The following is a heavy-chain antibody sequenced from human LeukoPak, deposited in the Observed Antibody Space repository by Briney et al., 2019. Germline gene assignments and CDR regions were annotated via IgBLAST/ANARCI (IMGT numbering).Heavy chain of an antibody. J-gene: IGHJ2*01. CDR2: INPSGST. V-gene: IGHV4-34*01. CDR1: GGSFSGYY. CDR3: ARENGL. Sequence: SETLSLTCAVYGGSFSGYYWSWIRQPPGKGLEWIGEINPSGSTNYNPSLNSRLTMSVDTSKNQSSLKLSSVTAADTAVYYCARENGLWGRGTLVTVSS. D-gene: IGHD2-8*01.